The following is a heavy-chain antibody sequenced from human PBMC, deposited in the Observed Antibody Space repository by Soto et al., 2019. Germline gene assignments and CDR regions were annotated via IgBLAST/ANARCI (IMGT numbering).Heavy chain of an antibody. CDR2: IKQGGSRT. CDR3: ARARGSGGYFYYYMDV. D-gene: IGHD2-15*01. V-gene: IGHV3-7*04. J-gene: IGHJ6*03. Sequence: GGSMRLSSAASGFTFSSYAMSWVRQAPGKGLEWVANIKQGGSRTYYADSVEGRFTISRDNAKNSLYLQMSSLRAEDTAVYYCARARGSGGYFYYYMDVWGKGTTVTVSS. CDR1: GFTFSSYA.